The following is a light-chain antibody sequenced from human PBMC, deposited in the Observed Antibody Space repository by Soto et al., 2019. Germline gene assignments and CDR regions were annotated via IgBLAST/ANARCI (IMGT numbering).Light chain of an antibody. CDR1: QSVSSSY. J-gene: IGKJ1*01. Sequence: EIVLTQSPGTLSLSLGERATLSCRASQSVSSSYLAWYQQTPGQAPRVXVYDTSYRATGVPDRFSGSGSGTEFTLTISRLEPEDSAVDYCQQYDSSPWTFGQGTKVDIK. CDR2: DTS. CDR3: QQYDSSPWT. V-gene: IGKV3-20*01.